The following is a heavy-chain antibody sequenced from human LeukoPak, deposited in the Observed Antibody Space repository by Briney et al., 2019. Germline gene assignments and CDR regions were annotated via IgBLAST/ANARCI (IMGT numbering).Heavy chain of an antibody. V-gene: IGHV3-21*01. J-gene: IGHJ6*03. Sequence: GGSLRLSCAASGFTFSSYSMNWVRQAPGKGLEWVSSISSSSSYIYYADSVKGRFAISRDNAKNSLYLQMNSLRAEDTAVYYCARDKAGTTPYYYYSMDVWGKGTTVTVSS. CDR2: ISSSSSYI. D-gene: IGHD1-14*01. CDR1: GFTFSSYS. CDR3: ARDKAGTTPYYYYSMDV.